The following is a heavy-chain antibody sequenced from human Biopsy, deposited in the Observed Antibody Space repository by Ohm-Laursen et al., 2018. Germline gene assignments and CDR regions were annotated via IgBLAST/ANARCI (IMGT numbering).Heavy chain of an antibody. V-gene: IGHV4-34*01. D-gene: IGHD3-22*01. CDR2: INHSGRT. CDR3: VRGVDYYDPYHYYALDV. CDR1: GESFNGYY. Sequence: TLSLTCAVYGESFNGYYWSWIRQTPGKGLEWIGEINHSGRTNYNPSLKSRVTISVDTSKNQFSLKVRSVTAADTAVYYCVRGVDYYDPYHYYALDVWGQGTTVTVSS. J-gene: IGHJ6*02.